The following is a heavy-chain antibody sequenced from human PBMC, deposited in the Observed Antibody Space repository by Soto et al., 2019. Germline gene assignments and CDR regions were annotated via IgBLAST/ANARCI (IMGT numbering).Heavy chain of an antibody. CDR3: AREWGRSYYYGMDV. V-gene: IGHV3-30-3*01. J-gene: IGHJ6*02. CDR2: LIDDGYFQ. D-gene: IGHD3-10*01. Sequence: QVQLVDSGGGVVQPERSLRLSCRASGFIFSDYAIHWVRQAPGRGLEWVEVLIDDGYFQYYADSVKGRFTISSDKSNNTVYLHMGSLRVDDTAVYYCAREWGRSYYYGMDVWGQGTTVIVSS. CDR1: GFIFSDYA.